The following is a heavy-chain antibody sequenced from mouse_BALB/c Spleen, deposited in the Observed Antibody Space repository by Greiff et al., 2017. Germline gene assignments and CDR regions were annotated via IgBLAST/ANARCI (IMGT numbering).Heavy chain of an antibody. Sequence: QVQLQQSGAELVRPGSSVKISCKASGYAFSSYWMNWVKQRPGQGLEWIGQIYPGDGDTNYNGKFKGKATLTADKSSSTAYMQLSSLTSEDSAVYFCARRGYGNYWYFDVWGAGTTVTVSS. CDR1: GYAFSSYW. J-gene: IGHJ1*01. CDR3: ARRGYGNYWYFDV. CDR2: IYPGDGDT. D-gene: IGHD2-10*02. V-gene: IGHV1-80*01.